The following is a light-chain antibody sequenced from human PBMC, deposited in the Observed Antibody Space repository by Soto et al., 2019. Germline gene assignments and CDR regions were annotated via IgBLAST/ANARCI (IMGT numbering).Light chain of an antibody. CDR3: QQSYSTPRT. J-gene: IGKJ2*01. CDR2: AAS. Sequence: DLQMTQSPSSLSASVGDRVTITCRARQSISSYLNWYQQKPGKAPKLLISAASSLQSGVPSRFSGSGSGTDFSLNISSLQPEDFATYYCQQSYSTPRTFGQGTKLEIK. V-gene: IGKV1-39*01. CDR1: QSISSY.